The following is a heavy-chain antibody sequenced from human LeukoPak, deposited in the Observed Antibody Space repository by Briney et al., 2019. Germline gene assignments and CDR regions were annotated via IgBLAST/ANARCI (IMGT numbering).Heavy chain of an antibody. CDR2: ISGSGGST. V-gene: IGHV3-23*01. J-gene: IGHJ4*02. Sequence: GGSLRLSCAASGFTFSSYAMSWVRQAPGKGLEWVSAISGSGGSTYYADSVKGRFTISRDNAKNSLYLQMNSLRAEDTAVYYCARGLGSGSYFDYWGQGTLVTVSS. CDR3: ARGLGSGSYFDY. CDR1: GFTFSSYA. D-gene: IGHD1-26*01.